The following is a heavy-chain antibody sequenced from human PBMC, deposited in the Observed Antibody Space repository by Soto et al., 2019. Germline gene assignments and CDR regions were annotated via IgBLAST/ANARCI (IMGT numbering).Heavy chain of an antibody. Sequence: GGSLRLSCAASGFTFTSQAMSWVRQAPGKGLEWVAGVSKSGDGTYYTDSVKGRFSISRDNSKNTLHLQMNSLRAEDTAVYYWVKGISPPDYWGQGPRVTVSS. CDR3: VKGISPPDY. J-gene: IGHJ4*01. CDR2: VSKSGDGT. CDR1: GFTFTSQA. V-gene: IGHV3-23*01. D-gene: IGHD3-10*01.